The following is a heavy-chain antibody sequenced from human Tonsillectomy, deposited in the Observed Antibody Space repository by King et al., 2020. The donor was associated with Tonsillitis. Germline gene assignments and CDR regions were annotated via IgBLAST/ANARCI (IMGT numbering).Heavy chain of an antibody. Sequence: QLQESGPGLVKPSETLSLTCTVSGGSISSSSYYWGWIRQPPGKGLEWIGSIHYSGRTYYNPSLKSRVTLSVDTSKNQFSLKLSSVTAADTAVYYCAITVVTGWYFDLWGRGTLVTVSS. CDR2: IHYSGRT. D-gene: IGHD3-22*01. J-gene: IGHJ2*01. V-gene: IGHV4-39*01. CDR1: GGSISSSSYY. CDR3: AITVVTGWYFDL.